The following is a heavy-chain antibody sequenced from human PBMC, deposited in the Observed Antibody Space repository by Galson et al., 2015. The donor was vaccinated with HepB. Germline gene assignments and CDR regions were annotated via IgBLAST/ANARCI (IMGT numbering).Heavy chain of an antibody. CDR1: GYTFTSNG. CDR2: ISAYRGNT. CDR3: ARGRSGYYFDY. Sequence: SVKVSCKASGYTFTSNGISWVRQAPGQGLEWMGWISAYRGNTYYAQNLQGRVTLTTDTSTSTAYMELRSLRADDTAVYYCARGRSGYYFDYWGQGIVVTVSS. J-gene: IGHJ4*02. V-gene: IGHV1-18*04.